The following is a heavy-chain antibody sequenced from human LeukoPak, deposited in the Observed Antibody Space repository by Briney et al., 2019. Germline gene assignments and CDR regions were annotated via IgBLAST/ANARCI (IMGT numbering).Heavy chain of an antibody. J-gene: IGHJ3*02. CDR3: ARSFYGAFDI. V-gene: IGHV3-23*01. Sequence: GGSPRLSCAASGFTFSSYAMSWVRLAPGGGLEWVSAISGSGGSTYYADSVKGRFTISRDNSKNTLYLQMNSLRAEDTAVYYCARSFYGAFDIWGQGTMVTVSS. D-gene: IGHD2-2*01. CDR1: GFTFSSYA. CDR2: ISGSGGST.